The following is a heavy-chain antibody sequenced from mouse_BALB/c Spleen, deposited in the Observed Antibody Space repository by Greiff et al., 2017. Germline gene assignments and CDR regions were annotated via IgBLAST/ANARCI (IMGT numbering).Heavy chain of an antibody. CDR2: ISYDGSN. D-gene: IGHD1-1*01. V-gene: IGHV3-6*02. CDR3: ARGHYYGSSPFAY. Sequence: EVKLQESGPGLVKPSQSLSLTCSVTGYSITSGYYWNWIRQFPGNKLEWMGYISYDGSNNYNPSLKNRISITRDTSKNQFFLKLNSVTTEDTATYYCARGHYYGSSPFAYWGQGTLVTVSA. J-gene: IGHJ3*01. CDR1: GYSITSGYY.